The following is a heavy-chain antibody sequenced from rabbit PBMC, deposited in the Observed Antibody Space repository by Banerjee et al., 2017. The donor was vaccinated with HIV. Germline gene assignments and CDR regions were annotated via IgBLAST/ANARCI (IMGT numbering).Heavy chain of an antibody. CDR3: ARGYAGYGYATGYFNL. D-gene: IGHD6-1*01. CDR2: INTSSGNT. J-gene: IGHJ4*01. CDR1: GLDFSSSYW. Sequence: QSLEESGGDLVKPGASLTLTCTASGLDFSSSYWICWVRQAPGKGLEWIACINTSSGNTVYARWAKGRFTISKTSSTTVTLQMTSLTAADTATYFCARGYAGYGYATGYFNLWGPGTLVTVS. V-gene: IGHV1S40*01.